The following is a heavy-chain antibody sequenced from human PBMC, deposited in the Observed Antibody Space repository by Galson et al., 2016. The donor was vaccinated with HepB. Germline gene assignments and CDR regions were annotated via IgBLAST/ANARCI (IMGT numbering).Heavy chain of an antibody. V-gene: IGHV3-23*01. CDR3: AKEGVRGGYFDY. D-gene: IGHD3-10*01. J-gene: IGHJ4*02. Sequence: SLRLSCAASGFTFSINAMSWVRQAPGKGLEWVSAISGSVGSAYYADSVRSRFTISRDNSKNTLYLQMNSLRAEDTAVCYCAKEGVRGGYFDYWGQGTLVTVSS. CDR1: GFTFSINA. CDR2: ISGSVGSA.